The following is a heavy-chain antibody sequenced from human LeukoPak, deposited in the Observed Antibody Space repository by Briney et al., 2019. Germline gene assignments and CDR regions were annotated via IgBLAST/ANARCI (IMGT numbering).Heavy chain of an antibody. D-gene: IGHD1-20*01. CDR2: IKQDGSEK. CDR1: GFTFSSYW. J-gene: IGHJ4*02. V-gene: IGHV3-7*04. Sequence: GGSLRLSCAASGFTFSSYWVSWVRQAPGKGLEWVANIKQDGSEKYYVDSVKGRFTISRDNAKNSLYLQMNSLRAEDTAVYYCARDNWNFDYWGQGTLVTVSS. CDR3: ARDNWNFDY.